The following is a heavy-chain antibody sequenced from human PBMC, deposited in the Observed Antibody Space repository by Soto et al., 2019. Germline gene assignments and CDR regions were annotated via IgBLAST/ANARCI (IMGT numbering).Heavy chain of an antibody. J-gene: IGHJ4*02. CDR2: IYYSGTA. V-gene: IGHV4-30-4*01. CDR1: GGSISSGDYY. Sequence: SETLSLTCTVSGGSISSGDYYWSWIRQPPGRGLEWIGYIYYSGTAYYNPALTSRVTISVDISKNLFSLTLRSVTAADTALYFCARDRRSLYYYGSGLDYWGQGTLFTVSS. CDR3: ARDRRSLYYYGSGLDY. D-gene: IGHD6-19*01.